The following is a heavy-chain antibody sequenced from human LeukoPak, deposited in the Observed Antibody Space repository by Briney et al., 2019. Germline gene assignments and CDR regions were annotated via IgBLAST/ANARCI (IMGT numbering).Heavy chain of an antibody. CDR1: GFAFSHYG. D-gene: IGHD3-10*01. CDR3: AKDYYGSGFDY. CDR2: ISYDGSNK. Sequence: PGGSLRLSCAASGFAFSHYGIHWVRQAPGKGLEWVAVISYDGSNKYYADSVKGRFTISRDNSENTLYLQMNSLRAEDTAVYYCAKDYYGSGFDYWGQGTLVTVSS. J-gene: IGHJ4*02. V-gene: IGHV3-30*18.